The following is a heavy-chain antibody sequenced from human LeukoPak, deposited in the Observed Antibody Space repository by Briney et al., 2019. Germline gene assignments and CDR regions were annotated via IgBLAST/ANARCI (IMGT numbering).Heavy chain of an antibody. Sequence: SETLSLTCAVYGGSFSGYYWSWIRQPPGKGLEWIGEINHSGSTNYNPPLKSRVTISVDTSKNQFSLKLSSVTAADTAVYYCARGGPEGFDYWGQGTLVTVSS. CDR1: GGSFSGYY. J-gene: IGHJ4*02. CDR3: ARGGPEGFDY. CDR2: INHSGST. V-gene: IGHV4-34*01. D-gene: IGHD1-14*01.